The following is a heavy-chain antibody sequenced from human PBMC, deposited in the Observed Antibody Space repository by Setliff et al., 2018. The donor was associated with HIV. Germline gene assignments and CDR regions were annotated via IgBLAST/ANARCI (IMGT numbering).Heavy chain of an antibody. J-gene: IGHJ4*02. D-gene: IGHD4-17*01. V-gene: IGHV3-21*01. Sequence: GGSLRLSCAASGFTFSIYAMSWVRQAPGKGLEWVSSISSSSSSIYYADSVKGRFTISRDNAKNSLYLQMNSLRADDTAMYYCARDDGDYLFDYWGQGTVVTVSS. CDR3: ARDDGDYLFDY. CDR2: ISSSSSSI. CDR1: GFTFSIYA.